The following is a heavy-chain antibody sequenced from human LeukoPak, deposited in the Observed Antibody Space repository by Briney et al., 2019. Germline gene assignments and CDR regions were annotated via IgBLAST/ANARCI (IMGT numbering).Heavy chain of an antibody. D-gene: IGHD4-17*01. J-gene: IGHJ4*02. Sequence: GGSLRLSCAASGFNFSIYSMYWIRQAPGKGLEWVSSINSRSNQIYYADSVKGRFTISRDNAENSLYLQMNRLRADDSAMYYCARVHYGIDYWGQGTLVTVSS. V-gene: IGHV3-21*01. CDR1: GFNFSIYS. CDR3: ARVHYGIDY. CDR2: INSRSNQI.